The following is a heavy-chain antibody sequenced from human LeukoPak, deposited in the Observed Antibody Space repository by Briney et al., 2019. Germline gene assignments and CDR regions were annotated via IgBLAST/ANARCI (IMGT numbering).Heavy chain of an antibody. CDR2: ISTSSSYI. Sequence: GGSLRLSCAASGFTFSSYSMNWVRQAPGKGLEWVSSISTSSSYIYYADSLKGRFTISRDNSKNTLYLQMNSLRAEDTAVYYCAKDGDTAMAGWGQGTLVTVSS. CDR3: AKDGDTAMAG. V-gene: IGHV3-21*01. CDR1: GFTFSSYS. D-gene: IGHD5-18*01. J-gene: IGHJ4*02.